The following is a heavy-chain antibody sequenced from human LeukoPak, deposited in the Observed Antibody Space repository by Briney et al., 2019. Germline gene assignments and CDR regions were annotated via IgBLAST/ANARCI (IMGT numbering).Heavy chain of an antibody. V-gene: IGHV4-59*11. CDR1: GGSISSHY. CDR2: IYYSGST. D-gene: IGHD3-22*01. Sequence: PSETLSLTCTVSGGSISSHYWSWIRQPSGKGLEWIGYIYYSGSTNYNPSLKSRVTISVDTSKNQFSLKLSSVTAADTAVYYCARVSDYYDSSGFDYWGQGTLVTVSS. J-gene: IGHJ4*02. CDR3: ARVSDYYDSSGFDY.